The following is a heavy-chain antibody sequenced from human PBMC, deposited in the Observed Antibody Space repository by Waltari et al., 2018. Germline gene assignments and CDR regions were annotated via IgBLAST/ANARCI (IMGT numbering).Heavy chain of an antibody. V-gene: IGHV4-59*01. D-gene: IGHD2-21*02. J-gene: IGHJ4*02. Sequence: QLQLHESGPGLVKPSETLSLTCSVSGGSISSYFWHWIRQPPGKGLEWIGYIYYNGATNYNPSLRSRLTISVDTAENQFSLRLSSVTTADTAVYYCAREIYGGNSRPFDYWGQGTLATVSS. CDR2: IYYNGAT. CDR3: AREIYGGNSRPFDY. CDR1: GGSISSYF.